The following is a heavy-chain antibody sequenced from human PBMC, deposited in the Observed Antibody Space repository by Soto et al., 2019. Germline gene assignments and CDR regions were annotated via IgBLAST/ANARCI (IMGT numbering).Heavy chain of an antibody. V-gene: IGHV3-23*01. Sequence: DVQLLESGGSLVQPGGSLRLSCAASGFTFNAYSLSWVRQAPGKGLEWVSAISTTGGSTYYADSVKGRFTISRDNSQNKLSLQMSSLRAEDTAVYFCARPDGSTYSFRYWGQGTLVTVSS. CDR1: GFTFNAYS. CDR3: ARPDGSTYSFRY. D-gene: IGHD3-10*01. CDR2: ISTTGGST. J-gene: IGHJ4*02.